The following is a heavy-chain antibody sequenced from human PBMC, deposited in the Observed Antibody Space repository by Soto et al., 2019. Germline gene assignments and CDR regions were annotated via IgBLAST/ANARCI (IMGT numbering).Heavy chain of an antibody. J-gene: IGHJ5*01. CDR3: ARSSWGGGTPYWFDY. D-gene: IGHD3-16*01. V-gene: IGHV4-39*01. Sequence: QLQLQESGPGLVKPSETLSLTCTVSGCSISSSTYYWGWIRQPPGKGLEWIGTIYYSGSTYYNPSLKSRVTISVDTSKNQFSLKLSSVAAADTAVYYCARSSWGGGTPYWFDYWGQGTLVTVSS. CDR1: GCSISSSTYY. CDR2: IYYSGST.